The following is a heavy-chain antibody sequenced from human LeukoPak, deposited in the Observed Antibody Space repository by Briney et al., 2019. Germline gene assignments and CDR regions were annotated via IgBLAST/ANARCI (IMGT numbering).Heavy chain of an antibody. J-gene: IGHJ6*02. D-gene: IGHD6-19*01. CDR1: GDSVSSNSAA. V-gene: IGHV6-1*01. CDR2: TYYRSKWYN. Sequence: SQTLSLTCAISGDSVSSNSAAWNWIRQSPSRGLEWLGRTYYRSKWYNDYAVSVKSRITINPDTSKNQFSLQLSSVTPEDTAVYYCARDPNPGSSGWQRGSYYYYYGMDVWGQGTTVTVSS. CDR3: ARDPNPGSSGWQRGSYYYYYGMDV.